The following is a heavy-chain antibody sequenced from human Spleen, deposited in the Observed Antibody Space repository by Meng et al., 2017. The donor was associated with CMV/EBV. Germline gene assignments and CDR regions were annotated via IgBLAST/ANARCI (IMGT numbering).Heavy chain of an antibody. Sequence: GGSLRLSCAASGFTFSSYSMNWVRQAPGKGLEWVSYISSSSTTIYYADSVEGRFTISRDDAKNSLYLQMNSLRSEDTAVYYCATVISSYSSTWEYNLYYAYYGMDDWGQGTTVTVSS. V-gene: IGHV3-48*04. D-gene: IGHD6-13*01. CDR3: ATVISSYSSTWEYNLYYAYYGMDD. CDR1: GFTFSSYS. CDR2: ISSSSTTI. J-gene: IGHJ6*02.